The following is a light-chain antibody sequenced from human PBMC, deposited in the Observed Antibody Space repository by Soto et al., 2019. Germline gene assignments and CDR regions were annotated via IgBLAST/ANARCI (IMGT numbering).Light chain of an antibody. J-gene: IGLJ1*01. Sequence: QSALTQPASVSGSPGQSITISCTGTSSDVGGHNYVSWYQQHPGKAPKLMIYEVSNRPSGVSNRFSGSKSGNTASLTISGLQAGDEADYSCSSYTSTSTYVFGTGTKVTVL. V-gene: IGLV2-14*01. CDR2: EVS. CDR1: SSDVGGHNY. CDR3: SSYTSTSTYV.